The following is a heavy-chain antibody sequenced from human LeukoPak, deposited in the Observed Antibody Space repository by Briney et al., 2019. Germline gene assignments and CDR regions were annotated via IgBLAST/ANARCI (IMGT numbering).Heavy chain of an antibody. V-gene: IGHV3-23*01. Sequence: GGSLRLSCAASGFTFRNFAMAWVRQAPGKGLEWVSSITDTGDATGYTESVKGRFTISRDNSKGTVWLQMNSLRAEDTAIYYFAKSDCGSAGCKLYDYWAQGTQVTVSS. CDR1: GFTFRNFA. CDR3: AKSDCGSAGCKLYDY. CDR2: ITDTGDAT. J-gene: IGHJ4*02. D-gene: IGHD2-21*01.